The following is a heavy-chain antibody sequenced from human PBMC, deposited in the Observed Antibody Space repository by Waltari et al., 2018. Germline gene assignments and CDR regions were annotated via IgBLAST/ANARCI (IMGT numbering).Heavy chain of an antibody. Sequence: QVQLQESGPGLVKPSQPLSLTCTVSGGSISSGGYYWSWIRQHPGKGLEWIGYIYYSGSTYYNPSLKSRVTISVDTSKNQFSLKLSSVTAADTAVYYCARGYDFSPLYYGMDVWGQGTTVTVSS. J-gene: IGHJ6*02. CDR3: ARGYDFSPLYYGMDV. V-gene: IGHV4-31*03. CDR1: GGSISSGGYY. D-gene: IGHD3-3*01. CDR2: IYYSGST.